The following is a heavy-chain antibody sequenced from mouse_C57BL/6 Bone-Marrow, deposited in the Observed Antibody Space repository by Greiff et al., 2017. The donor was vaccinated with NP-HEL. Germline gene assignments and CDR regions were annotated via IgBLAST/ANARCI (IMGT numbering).Heavy chain of an antibody. CDR2: INYDGSST. CDR1: GFTLSDYY. D-gene: IGHD2-5*01. Sequence: EVMLVESEGGLVQPGSSMKLSCTASGFTLSDYYMAWVRQVPEKGLEWVANINYDGSSTYYLDSLKSRFIISRDNAKNILYLQMSSLKSEDTATYYCARVHSNSYAMDYWGQGTSVTVSS. V-gene: IGHV5-16*01. J-gene: IGHJ4*01. CDR3: ARVHSNSYAMDY.